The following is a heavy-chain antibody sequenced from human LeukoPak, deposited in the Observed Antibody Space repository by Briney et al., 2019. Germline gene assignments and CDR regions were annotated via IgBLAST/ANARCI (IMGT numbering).Heavy chain of an antibody. CDR1: GGSISSYY. CDR3: ARHRSNAWFDP. D-gene: IGHD2-15*01. J-gene: IGHJ5*02. V-gene: IGHV4-59*08. Sequence: SETLSLTCTVSGGSISSYYWSWIRQPPGKGLEWIGYIYYSGSTNYNPSLKCRVTISVDTSKNQFSLKLSSVTAADTAVYYCARHRSNAWFDPWGQGTLVTVSS. CDR2: IYYSGST.